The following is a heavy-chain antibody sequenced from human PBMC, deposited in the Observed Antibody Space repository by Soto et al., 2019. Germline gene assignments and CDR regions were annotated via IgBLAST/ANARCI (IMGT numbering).Heavy chain of an antibody. J-gene: IGHJ6*02. CDR1: GFTFSNYG. Sequence: QVQLVESGGGVVQPGRSLRLSCAASGFTFSNYGMHWVRQAPGKGLEWVAVVWYDGSDKYYADSVKGRFTISRDNSKNTVDLQMNSLRGEDTAVYYCARGVGNYYYNMDVWGHGTTVTVSS. CDR2: VWYDGSDK. CDR3: ARGVGNYYYNMDV. D-gene: IGHD1-26*01. V-gene: IGHV3-33*01.